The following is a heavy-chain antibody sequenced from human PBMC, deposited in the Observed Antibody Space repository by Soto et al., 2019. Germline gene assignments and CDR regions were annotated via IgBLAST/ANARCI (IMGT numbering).Heavy chain of an antibody. Sequence: SETLSLTCTVSGDSIGTTHSYWAWIRQSPGKGLEWIGNIHYSGSTYYMPSLRSRVTLSVDTSKNQFSLRRTSVTAEDTAVYYCARHEGNGNVWPLDYWGQGILVTVSS. J-gene: IGHJ4*02. CDR2: IHYSGST. CDR3: ARHEGNGNVWPLDY. CDR1: GDSIGTTHSY. D-gene: IGHD2-8*01. V-gene: IGHV4-39*01.